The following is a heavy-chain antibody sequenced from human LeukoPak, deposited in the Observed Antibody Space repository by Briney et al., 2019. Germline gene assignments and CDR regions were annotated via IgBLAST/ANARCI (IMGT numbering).Heavy chain of an antibody. CDR1: GGSFSGYY. Sequence: SETLSLTCAAYGGSFSGYYWSWIRQPPGKGLEWIGEINHSGSTNYNPSLKSRVTISVDTSKNQFSLKLSSVTAADTAVYYCARVRIVATIFYRYYGMDVWGQGTTVTVSS. J-gene: IGHJ6*02. CDR2: INHSGST. V-gene: IGHV4-34*01. D-gene: IGHD5-12*01. CDR3: ARVRIVATIFYRYYGMDV.